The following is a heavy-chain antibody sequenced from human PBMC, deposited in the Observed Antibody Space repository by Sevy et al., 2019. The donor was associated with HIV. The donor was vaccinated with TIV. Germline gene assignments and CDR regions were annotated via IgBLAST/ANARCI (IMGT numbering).Heavy chain of an antibody. J-gene: IGHJ4*02. CDR1: GGSISSYY. Sequence: SQTLSLTCTVSGGSISSYYWSWIRQPAGKGLEWIGRIYTSGSTNYNPSLKSRVTMSVDTSKNQFSLKLSSVTAADTAMYYCARERYIVTIFGVVLYFDYWGQGTLVTVSS. V-gene: IGHV4-4*07. D-gene: IGHD3-3*01. CDR3: ARERYIVTIFGVVLYFDY. CDR2: IYTSGST.